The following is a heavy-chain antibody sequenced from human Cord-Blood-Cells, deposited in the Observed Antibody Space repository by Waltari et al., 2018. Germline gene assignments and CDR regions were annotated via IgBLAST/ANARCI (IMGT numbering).Heavy chain of an antibody. J-gene: IGHJ3*02. Sequence: EVQLVESGGGLVKPGGSLRLSCAASGFTFSSYSMNWVRQAPGKGLEWVASISSSSSYIYYADSVKGRFTISRDNAKNSLYLQMNSLRAEDTAVYYCARGGTSVTGTTSWAFDIWGQGTMVTVSS. CDR2: ISSSSSYI. V-gene: IGHV3-21*01. CDR1: GFTFSSYS. D-gene: IGHD1-20*01. CDR3: ARGGTSVTGTTSWAFDI.